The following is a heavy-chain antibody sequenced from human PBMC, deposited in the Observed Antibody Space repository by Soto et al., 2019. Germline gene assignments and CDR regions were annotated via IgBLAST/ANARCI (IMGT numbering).Heavy chain of an antibody. D-gene: IGHD6-6*01. J-gene: IGHJ5*02. CDR1: GFTFSSYS. CDR2: ISSSSSYI. Sequence: GGSLRLSCAAFGFTFSSYSMNWVRQAPGKGLEWVSSISSSSSYIYYADSVKGRFTISRDNAKNSLYLQMNSLRAEDTAVYYCAREYSSSSGDWFDPWGQGTLVTVSS. CDR3: AREYSSSSGDWFDP. V-gene: IGHV3-21*01.